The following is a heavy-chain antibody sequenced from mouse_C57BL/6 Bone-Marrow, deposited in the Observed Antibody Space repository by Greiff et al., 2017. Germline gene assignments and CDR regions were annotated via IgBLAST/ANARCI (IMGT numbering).Heavy chain of an antibody. CDR3: TIYYYGSY. V-gene: IGHV14-4*01. Sequence: VQLKQSGAELVRPGASVKLSCPASGFNIKDDYMHWVKQRPEQGLEWIGWIDPENGDTEDASKFQGKATITADTSSNTAYLQLSSLTSEDTAVYYCTIYYYGSYWGQGTTLTVSS. D-gene: IGHD1-1*01. CDR2: IDPENGDT. J-gene: IGHJ2*01. CDR1: GFNIKDDY.